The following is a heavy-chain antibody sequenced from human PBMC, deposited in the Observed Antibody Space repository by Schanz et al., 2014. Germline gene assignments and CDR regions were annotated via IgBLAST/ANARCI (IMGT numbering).Heavy chain of an antibody. J-gene: IGHJ6*02. CDR1: GFTFSDYY. CDR3: ARFLARYQYYGVDV. Sequence: QVYLVESGGDLVKPGGSLRLSCAASGFTFSDYYMAWIRQAPGKGLEWVSHISGSSIHKNYADSVKGRFSISRDNGETSVYLQINSPRVEDTAVYYCARFLARYQYYGVDVWGQGTTVIVSS. D-gene: IGHD3-3*01. V-gene: IGHV3-11*05. CDR2: ISGSSIHK.